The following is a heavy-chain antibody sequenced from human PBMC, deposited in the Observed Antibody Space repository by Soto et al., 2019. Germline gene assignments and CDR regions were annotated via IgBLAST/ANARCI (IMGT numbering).Heavy chain of an antibody. V-gene: IGHV3-33*01. Sequence: QGQLVESGGGVVQPGGSLRLSCAASGFIFSAYGIHWVRQAPGKGLEWVAIVWNDGINKYYADSVKGRFTISRDNFKNTVDLQMNSLRVEDTALYYCARLAYSNFLGGLDSWGQGTLVTASS. CDR3: ARLAYSNFLGGLDS. D-gene: IGHD1-26*01. CDR1: GFIFSAYG. J-gene: IGHJ5*01. CDR2: VWNDGINK.